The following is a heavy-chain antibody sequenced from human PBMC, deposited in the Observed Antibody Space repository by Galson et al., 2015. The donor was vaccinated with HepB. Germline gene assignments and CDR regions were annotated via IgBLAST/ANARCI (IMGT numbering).Heavy chain of an antibody. Sequence: SLRLSCAASGFNFGANAISWVRQAPGRGLEWVSGITGGSAKYYAESVKGRFTVSRDNSNNIVYLQMDTLRVEDSAMYYCAKDPRPNGVFDPFDLWGQGTLVTVSS. D-gene: IGHD2-8*01. J-gene: IGHJ5*02. CDR2: ITGGSAK. CDR3: AKDPRPNGVFDPFDL. V-gene: IGHV3-23*01. CDR1: GFNFGANA.